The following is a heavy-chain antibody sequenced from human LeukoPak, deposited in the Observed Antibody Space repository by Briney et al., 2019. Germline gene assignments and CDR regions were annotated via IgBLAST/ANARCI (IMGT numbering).Heavy chain of an antibody. CDR3: ARGRGLYYYYFMDV. CDR2: IYYSGST. CDR1: GGSISSYY. Sequence: PSETLSLTCTVSGGSISSYYWSWIRQPPGKGLEWIGYIYYSGSTNYNPSLKSRVTISVDTSKNQFSLKLSSVTAADTAVYYCARGRGLYYYYFMDVWGKGTTVTISS. V-gene: IGHV4-59*01. D-gene: IGHD3/OR15-3a*01. J-gene: IGHJ6*03.